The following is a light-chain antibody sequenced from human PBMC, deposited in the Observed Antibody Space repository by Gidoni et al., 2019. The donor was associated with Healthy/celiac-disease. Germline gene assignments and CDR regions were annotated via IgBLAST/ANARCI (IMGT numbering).Light chain of an antibody. V-gene: IGKV3-20*01. Sequence: IVLTQSPGTLSLSPGESATLSCRGSQSVSSSYLAWYQQKPGPAPRLLIYGASSRATGIPDRFSGSGSWTDFTLTISRLEPEDFAVYYCQQYGSSPMYTFGQGTKLEIK. CDR1: QSVSSSY. J-gene: IGKJ2*01. CDR3: QQYGSSPMYT. CDR2: GAS.